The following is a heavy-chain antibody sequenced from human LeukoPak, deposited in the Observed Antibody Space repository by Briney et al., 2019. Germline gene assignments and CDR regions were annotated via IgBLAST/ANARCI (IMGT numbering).Heavy chain of an antibody. V-gene: IGHV4-39*01. J-gene: IGHJ5*02. Sequence: PSETLSLTCTVSGGSISSSSYYWGWVRQPPGTGLEWIGSIYYSGSTYYNPSLKSRVTISVDTSKNQFSLKLSSVTAADTAVYYCARTGSGFDPWGQGTLVTVSS. CDR3: ARTGSGFDP. CDR1: GGSISSSSYY. CDR2: IYYSGST. D-gene: IGHD3-10*01.